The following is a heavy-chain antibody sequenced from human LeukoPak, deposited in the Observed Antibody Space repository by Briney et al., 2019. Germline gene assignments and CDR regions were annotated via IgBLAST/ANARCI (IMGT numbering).Heavy chain of an antibody. Sequence: GGSLRLSCAASGFTFSGSAMHWVRQASGKGLEWVGRIRSKANSYATAYAASVKGRFTISRDDSKNTAYLQMNSLKTEDTAVYYCTSRDYYDSSGYHYWGQGTLVTVSS. CDR3: TSRDYYDSSGYHY. CDR1: GFTFSGSA. V-gene: IGHV3-73*01. D-gene: IGHD3-22*01. CDR2: IRSKANSYAT. J-gene: IGHJ4*02.